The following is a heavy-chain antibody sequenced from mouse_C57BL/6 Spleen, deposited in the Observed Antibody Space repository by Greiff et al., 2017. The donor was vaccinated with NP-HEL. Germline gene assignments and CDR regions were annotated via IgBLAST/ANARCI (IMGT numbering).Heavy chain of an antibody. Sequence: EVQLVESGGGLVQPGGSLSLSCAASGFTFTDYYMSWVRQPPGKALEWLGFIRNKANGYTTEYSASVKGRFTISRDNSQSILYLQMNALRAEDSATYYCARLPLFYYAMDYWGQGTSVTVSS. V-gene: IGHV7-3*01. CDR2: IRNKANGYTT. CDR3: ARLPLFYYAMDY. CDR1: GFTFTDYY. J-gene: IGHJ4*01.